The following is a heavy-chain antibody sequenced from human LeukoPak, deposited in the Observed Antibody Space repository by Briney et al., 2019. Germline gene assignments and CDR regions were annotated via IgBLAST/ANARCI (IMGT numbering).Heavy chain of an antibody. CDR1: GGTFSSYA. CDR3: ARIAAADFDY. CDR2: IIPIFGTA. J-gene: IGHJ4*02. V-gene: IGHV1-69*13. D-gene: IGHD2-15*01. Sequence: ASVKVSCKASGGTFSSYAISWVRQAPGQGLGWMGGIIPIFGTANYAQKFQGRVTITADESTSTAYMELSSLRSEDTAVYYCARIAAADFDYWGQGTLVTVSS.